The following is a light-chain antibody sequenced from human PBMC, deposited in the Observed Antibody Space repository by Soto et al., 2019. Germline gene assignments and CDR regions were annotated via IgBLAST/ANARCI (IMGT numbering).Light chain of an antibody. CDR1: NSDVGAYPY. V-gene: IGLV2-14*03. Sequence: QSVLTQPASVSGSPGQSITISCTGTNSDVGAYPYVSWYQQHPGNAPKLLIYEVADRPSGVSDRFSGSKSGNTASLTISALQAEDEAVYYCSSYATSGTNVIFGGETKLTVL. J-gene: IGLJ2*01. CDR3: SSYATSGTNVI. CDR2: EVA.